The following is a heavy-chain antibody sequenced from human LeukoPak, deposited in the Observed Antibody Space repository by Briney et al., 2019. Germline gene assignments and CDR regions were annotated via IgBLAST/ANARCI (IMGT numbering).Heavy chain of an antibody. Sequence: SETLSLTCAVYGGFFSGYYWGWIRQPPGKGLEWIGSIYYSGSTYYNPPLKSRVTISVDTSKNQFSLKLSSVTAADTAVYYCARDPLEGVIVVVPRWAFDIWGQGTMVTVSS. CDR3: ARDPLEGVIVVVPRWAFDI. CDR2: IYYSGST. J-gene: IGHJ3*02. V-gene: IGHV4-34*01. CDR1: GGFFSGYY. D-gene: IGHD3-22*01.